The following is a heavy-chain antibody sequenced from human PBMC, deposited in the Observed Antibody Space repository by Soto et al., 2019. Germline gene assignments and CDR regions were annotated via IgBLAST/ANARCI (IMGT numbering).Heavy chain of an antibody. CDR2: INPNSGGT. CDR3: AREKSGYYDY. CDR1: GYTFTGYY. D-gene: IGHD3-3*01. V-gene: IGHV1-2*04. J-gene: IGHJ4*02. Sequence: ASVKVSCKASGYTFTGYYMHWVRQAPGQGLEWMGWINPNSGGTNYAQKFQGWVTVTRDTSISTAYMELSRLRSEDTAVYYCAREKSGYYDYWGQGTLVTVSS.